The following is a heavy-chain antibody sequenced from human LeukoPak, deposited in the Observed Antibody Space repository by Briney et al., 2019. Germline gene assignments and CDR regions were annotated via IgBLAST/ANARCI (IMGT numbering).Heavy chain of an antibody. CDR3: ALFTYYYDSSGFIDY. Sequence: ASVKVSCKASGYTFTSNYIHWVRQAPGQGLEWMGMIYPRDGSTNYAQKFQGKGTITADESTSTAYMELSSLRSEDTAVYYCALFTYYYDSSGFIDYWGQGTLVTVSS. CDR1: GYTFTSNY. V-gene: IGHV1-46*01. D-gene: IGHD3-22*01. CDR2: IYPRDGST. J-gene: IGHJ4*02.